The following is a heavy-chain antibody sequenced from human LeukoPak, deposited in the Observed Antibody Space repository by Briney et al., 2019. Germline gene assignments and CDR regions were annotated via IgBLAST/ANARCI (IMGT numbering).Heavy chain of an antibody. Sequence: GRSLRLSCAASGFTFSSYGMHWVRQAPGKGLEWVSSISSSSSYIYYADSVKGRFTISRDNAKNSLYLQMNSLRAEDTAVYYCASQQEMVGYSYGGDIWGQGTMVTVSS. J-gene: IGHJ3*02. CDR3: ASQQEMVGYSYGGDI. CDR2: ISSSSSYI. D-gene: IGHD5-18*01. CDR1: GFTFSSYG. V-gene: IGHV3-21*01.